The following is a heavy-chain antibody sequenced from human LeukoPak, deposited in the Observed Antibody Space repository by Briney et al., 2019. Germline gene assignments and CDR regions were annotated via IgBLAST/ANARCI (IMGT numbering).Heavy chain of an antibody. CDR2: IYYSGST. CDR1: GGSISSYY. J-gene: IGHJ3*02. D-gene: IGHD3-22*01. CDR3: ARDSYSLAYYYDSSGYRDAFDI. V-gene: IGHV4-59*01. Sequence: SETLALTCTVSGGSISSYYWSWIRQPPGKGLEWIGYIYYSGSTNYNPSLKSRVTISVDTSKNPFSLKLSSVTAADTAVYYCARDSYSLAYYYDSSGYRDAFDIWGQGTMVTVSS.